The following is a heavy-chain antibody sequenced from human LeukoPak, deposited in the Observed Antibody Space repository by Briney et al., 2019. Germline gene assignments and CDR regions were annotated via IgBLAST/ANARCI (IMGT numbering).Heavy chain of an antibody. J-gene: IGHJ6*03. CDR2: ISGSGGST. CDR3: AKDWDGYNFYYMDV. D-gene: IGHD5-24*01. V-gene: IGHV3-23*01. Sequence: PGGSLRLSCAASGFTFSSYGTSWVRQAPGKGLEWVSAISGSGGSTYYADSVKGRFTISRDNSKNTLYLQMNSLRAEDTAVYYCAKDWDGYNFYYMDVWGKGTTVTISS. CDR1: GFTFSSYG.